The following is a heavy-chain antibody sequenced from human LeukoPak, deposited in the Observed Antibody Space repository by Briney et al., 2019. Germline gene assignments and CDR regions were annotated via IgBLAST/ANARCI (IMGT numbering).Heavy chain of an antibody. CDR2: ISWNSGSI. V-gene: IGHV3-9*01. CDR3: AKDTDYETTYYFDY. J-gene: IGHJ4*02. Sequence: SGGSLRLSCAASGFTFDDYAMHWVRQAPGKGLEWVSGISWNSGSIGYADSVKGRFTISRDNAKNSLYLQMNGLRAEDTALYYCAKDTDYETTYYFDYWGQGTLVTVSS. CDR1: GFTFDDYA. D-gene: IGHD4-17*01.